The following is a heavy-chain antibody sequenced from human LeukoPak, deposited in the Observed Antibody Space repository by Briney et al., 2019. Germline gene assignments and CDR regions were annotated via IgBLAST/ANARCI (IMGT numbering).Heavy chain of an antibody. D-gene: IGHD3-22*01. Sequence: ASLKVSCKASGYTFTGYYIHWVRQAPGQGLEWMGWINPKRGDTDYAQRSQGRITMARDTSMSTAFMELYGLTSDDTAVYYCVRDIAGSEYDNSGVYWGQGTLVTVS. J-gene: IGHJ4*02. V-gene: IGHV1-2*02. CDR3: VRDIAGSEYDNSGVY. CDR2: INPKRGDT. CDR1: GYTFTGYY.